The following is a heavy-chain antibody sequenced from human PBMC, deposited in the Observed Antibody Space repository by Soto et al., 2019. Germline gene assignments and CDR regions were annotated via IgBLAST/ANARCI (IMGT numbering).Heavy chain of an antibody. Sequence: GESLKISCKGSGYSFTSYWIGWVRQMPGKGLEWMGIIYPGDSDTRYSPSFQGQVAISADKSISTAYLQWSSLKASDTAMYYCARPPRDYYGSGSHRGDDAFDIWGQGTMVTVS. V-gene: IGHV5-51*01. CDR1: GYSFTSYW. CDR3: ARPPRDYYGSGSHRGDDAFDI. J-gene: IGHJ3*02. CDR2: IYPGDSDT. D-gene: IGHD3-10*01.